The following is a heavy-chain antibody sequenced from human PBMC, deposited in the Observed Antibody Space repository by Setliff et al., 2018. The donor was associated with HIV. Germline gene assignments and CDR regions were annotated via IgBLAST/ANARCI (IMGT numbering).Heavy chain of an antibody. J-gene: IGHJ3*02. CDR1: GYSISSGFY. D-gene: IGHD3-16*01. Sequence: SETLSLTCNVPGYSISSGFYWGWIRQPPGKGLEWIGNIFHSGNTDQNPSLKSRVTMSVETSENQFSLRLNSVTAADTAVYYCARRTIWGDAFDIWGRGTMVTVSS. CDR2: IFHSGNT. V-gene: IGHV4-38-2*02. CDR3: ARRTIWGDAFDI.